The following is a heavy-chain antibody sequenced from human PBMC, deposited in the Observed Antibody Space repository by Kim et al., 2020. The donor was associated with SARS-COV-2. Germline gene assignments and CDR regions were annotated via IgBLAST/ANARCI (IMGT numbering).Heavy chain of an antibody. CDR2: ISGDGGST. CDR3: AKDQIPSYGDYAINYYYGMDV. D-gene: IGHD4-17*01. Sequence: GGSLRLSCAASGFTFDDYAMHWVRQAPGKGLEWVSLISGDGGSTYYADSVKGRFTISRDNSKNSLYLQMNSLRTEDTALYYCAKDQIPSYGDYAINYYYGMDVWGQGTTVTVSS. V-gene: IGHV3-43*02. CDR1: GFTFDDYA. J-gene: IGHJ6*02.